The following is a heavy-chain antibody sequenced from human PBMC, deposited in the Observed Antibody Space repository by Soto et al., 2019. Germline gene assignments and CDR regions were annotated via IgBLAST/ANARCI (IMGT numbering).Heavy chain of an antibody. CDR3: AREDYYDTGYYVA. Sequence: SETLSLTCTVSGRSMSGYYWSWIRQPAGERLEWIGRIYTSGTTDFNPSLKGRVTMSVDTSKNQFSLKLTSVTAADTALYYCAREDYYDTGYYVAWGQGTQVTVSS. V-gene: IGHV4-4*07. CDR2: IYTSGTT. CDR1: GRSMSGYY. D-gene: IGHD3-9*01. J-gene: IGHJ5*02.